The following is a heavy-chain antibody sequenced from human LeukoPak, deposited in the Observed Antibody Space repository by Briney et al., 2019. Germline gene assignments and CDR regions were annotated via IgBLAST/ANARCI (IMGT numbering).Heavy chain of an antibody. D-gene: IGHD6-13*01. CDR3: ARDKIAAAGTDYYYGMDV. J-gene: IGHJ6*02. V-gene: IGHV3-21*01. CDR2: ISSSSSYI. CDR1: GFTFSSYN. Sequence: GGSLRLSCAASGFTFSSYNMNWVRQAPGKGLEWVSSISSSSSYIYYADSVKGRFAISRDNAKNSLYLQMNSLRAEDTAVYYCARDKIAAAGTDYYYGMDVWGQGTTVTVSS.